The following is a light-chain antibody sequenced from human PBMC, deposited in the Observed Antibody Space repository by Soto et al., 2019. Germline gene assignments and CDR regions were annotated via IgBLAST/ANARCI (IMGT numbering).Light chain of an antibody. V-gene: IGKV3-11*01. J-gene: IGKJ4*01. Sequence: EIVLTQSPATLSLSPGERATLSCRASQSVRSYLAWYQHKHGQAPRLLIYDASNRATGMPARFSGSGSGTDFTLTISRLEPEDFAVYYCQQRSNWPLTFGGGTKVEIK. CDR2: DAS. CDR3: QQRSNWPLT. CDR1: QSVRSY.